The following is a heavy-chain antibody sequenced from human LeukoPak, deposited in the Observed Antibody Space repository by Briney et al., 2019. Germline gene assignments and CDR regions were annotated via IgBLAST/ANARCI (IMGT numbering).Heavy chain of an antibody. CDR1: GGSFSGYY. Sequence: PSETLSLTCAVYGGSFSGYYWSWIRQPPGKGLEWIGEINHSGSTNYNPSLKSRVTISVDTSKNQFSLKLSSVTAADTAVYYCARDYRITMVRGVIITHAFDIWGQGTMVTVSS. J-gene: IGHJ3*02. D-gene: IGHD3-10*01. CDR3: ARDYRITMVRGVIITHAFDI. V-gene: IGHV4-34*01. CDR2: INHSGST.